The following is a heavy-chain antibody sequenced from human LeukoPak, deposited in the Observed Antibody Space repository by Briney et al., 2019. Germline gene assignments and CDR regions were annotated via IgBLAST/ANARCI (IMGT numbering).Heavy chain of an antibody. V-gene: IGHV3-64*01. CDR1: GFTFSSYA. CDR2: INRYGDST. D-gene: IGHD2-15*01. Sequence: GGSLRLSCAASGFTFSSYAIHWVRQAPGKGLEFVSAINRYGDSTYYANSVKGRFTISRDDSKNTVYLQMGSLRAEDMAVYYCARARRDCSGGSCYSYYFDFWGQGTLVTVSS. CDR3: ARARRDCSGGSCYSYYFDF. J-gene: IGHJ4*02.